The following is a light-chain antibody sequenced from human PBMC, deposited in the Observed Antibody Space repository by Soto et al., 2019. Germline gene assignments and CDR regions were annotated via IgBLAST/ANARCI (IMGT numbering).Light chain of an antibody. CDR1: QNIESW. V-gene: IGKV1-5*01. CDR2: DVS. Sequence: IRITQSHFPLSPSLSAIFTTTCRASQNIESWLAWYQQKPGKAPKLLLYDVSSLESGVPSRFSGSGSGTEFILTINGLQPDDFATYFCQQFKSGTWTFGQGTRLEIK. CDR3: QQFKSGTWT. J-gene: IGKJ5*01.